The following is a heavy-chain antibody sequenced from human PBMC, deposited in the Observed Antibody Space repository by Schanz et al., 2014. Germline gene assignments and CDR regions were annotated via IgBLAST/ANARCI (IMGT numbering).Heavy chain of an antibody. J-gene: IGHJ4*03. CDR3: AKVAPAATYLDS. CDR1: GFTFSSYA. CDR2: ISSSSMYI. Sequence: EVQLVESGGGLVQPGGSLRLSCAASGFTFSSYAMSWVRQAPGKGLEWVSSISSSSMYIYQADSMRGRFTISRDNAKNSLFLQMNSLSAEDTAVYYCAKVAPAATYLDSWGLGTLVTVSS. D-gene: IGHD2-2*01. V-gene: IGHV3-21*02.